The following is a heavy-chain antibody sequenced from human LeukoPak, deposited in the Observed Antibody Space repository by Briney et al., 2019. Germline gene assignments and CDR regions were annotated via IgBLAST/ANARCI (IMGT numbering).Heavy chain of an antibody. D-gene: IGHD3-3*01. CDR3: ARVYYYDFWSGYYHDY. Sequence: PSETLSLTCTVSGDSISSGDYYWSWIRQPPGKGLEWIAFIYKRGSTYSNPSLKSRVTMSVDTSKNQFSLKLSSVTAADTAVYYCARVYYYDFWSGYYHDYWGQGTLVTVSS. J-gene: IGHJ4*02. CDR2: IYKRGST. V-gene: IGHV4-30-4*02. CDR1: GDSISSGDYY.